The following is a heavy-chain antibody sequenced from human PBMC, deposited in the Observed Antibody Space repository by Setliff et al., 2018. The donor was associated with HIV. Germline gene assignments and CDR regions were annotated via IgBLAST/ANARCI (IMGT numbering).Heavy chain of an antibody. CDR2: MYYRGTT. Sequence: SETLSLTCTVSGGSISSSGYYWGWIRQPPGKGLEWIGNMYYRGTTYYNPSLKSRVTVSLDTSKNQFSLTLTSMTATDTAAYYCARHLTGRLFDSWGQGTLVTVSS. CDR3: ARHLTGRLFDS. V-gene: IGHV4-39*01. CDR1: GGSISSSGYY. J-gene: IGHJ5*01.